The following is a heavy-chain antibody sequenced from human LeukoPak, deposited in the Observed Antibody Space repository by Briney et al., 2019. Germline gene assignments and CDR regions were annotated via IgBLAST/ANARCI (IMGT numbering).Heavy chain of an antibody. Sequence: SETLSLTCTVSGGSISRYYGSWIRQPPGEGLEWIGYIYYRGSTNYNPSLKSRVTISVYTSKNQFSLKLSTVTAADTAVYYCARDLPGYYDSSGTTGGGDAFDTWGQGTMVTVSS. CDR3: ARDLPGYYDSSGTTGGGDAFDT. J-gene: IGHJ3*02. V-gene: IGHV4-59*01. CDR1: GGSISRYY. D-gene: IGHD3-22*01. CDR2: IYYRGST.